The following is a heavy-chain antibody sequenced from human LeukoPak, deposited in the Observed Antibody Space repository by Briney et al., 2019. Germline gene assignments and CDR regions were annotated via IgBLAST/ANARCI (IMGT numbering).Heavy chain of an antibody. CDR3: ATDLKKGDSGCFDY. CDR1: GYTFSGSA. D-gene: IGHD6-19*01. CDR2: INTNPGNP. Sequence: ASVKVSCKASGYTFSGSALNWVRQAPGQGLEWMGWINTNPGNPTYAQGFTGRFVFSLDTSVSTAYLHISSLEAEDTAIYYCATDLKKGDSGCFDYWGQGTLVTVSS. V-gene: IGHV7-4-1*02. J-gene: IGHJ4*02.